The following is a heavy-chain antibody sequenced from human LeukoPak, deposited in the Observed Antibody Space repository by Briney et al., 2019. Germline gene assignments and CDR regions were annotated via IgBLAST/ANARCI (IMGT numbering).Heavy chain of an antibody. Sequence: PGGSLRLSCSASGFTFSSYGMHWFRQAPGKGLEWVSYISSSSSTIYYADSVKGRFTISRDNAKNSLYLQMNSLRAEDTAVYYCARDEGSGWYGPFDYWGQGTLVTVSS. CDR3: ARDEGSGWYGPFDY. CDR1: GFTFSSYG. CDR2: ISSSSSTI. J-gene: IGHJ4*02. D-gene: IGHD6-19*01. V-gene: IGHV3-48*01.